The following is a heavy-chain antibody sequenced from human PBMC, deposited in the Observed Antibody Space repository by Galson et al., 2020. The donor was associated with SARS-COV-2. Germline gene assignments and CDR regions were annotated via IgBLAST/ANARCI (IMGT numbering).Heavy chain of an antibody. D-gene: IGHD3-16*01. Sequence: ESPKLSRAASGFTFSSYLMHWVRQAPGKGPGLVANIKQDGSEKYYVDSVKGRFNITRDNAKNLLFLQMSSLRAEDTAIYYCASERPEGLDYWGQGTLGTGSS. CDR3: ASERPEGLDY. J-gene: IGHJ4*02. CDR2: IKQDGSEK. V-gene: IGHV3-7*03. CDR1: GFTFSSYL.